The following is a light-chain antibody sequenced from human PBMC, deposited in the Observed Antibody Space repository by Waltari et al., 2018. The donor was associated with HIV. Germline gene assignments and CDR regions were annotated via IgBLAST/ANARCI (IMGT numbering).Light chain of an antibody. J-gene: IGKJ2*02. V-gene: IGKV1-39*01. CDR2: GAS. CDR1: QSISNY. CDR3: QQSYSTPLWT. Sequence: DIQVTQSPSSLSASVGDSVTITCRTSQSISNYLNWYQQKPGKAPNLLTYGASTLQNGVPSRFSGSGSGTDFTLTISSLQPEDFATYYCQQSYSTPLWTFGQGTKLEIK.